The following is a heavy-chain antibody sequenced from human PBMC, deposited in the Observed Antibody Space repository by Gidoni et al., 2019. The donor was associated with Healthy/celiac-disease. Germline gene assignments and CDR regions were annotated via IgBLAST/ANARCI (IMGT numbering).Heavy chain of an antibody. D-gene: IGHD1-26*01. CDR1: GGSISSSSYY. CDR3: ARRGVVGATLNFDY. Sequence: QLQLQESVPGLVKPSETLSLTCTVSGGSISSSSYYWGWIRQPPGKGLAWIVSIYDSGSTYYNPSLKSRVTISVDTSKNQFSLKLSSVTAADTAVYYCARRGVVGATLNFDYWGQGTLVTVSS. V-gene: IGHV4-39*01. CDR2: IYDSGST. J-gene: IGHJ4*02.